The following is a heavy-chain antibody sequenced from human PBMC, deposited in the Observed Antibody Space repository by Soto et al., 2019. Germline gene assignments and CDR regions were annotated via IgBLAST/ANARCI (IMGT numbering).Heavy chain of an antibody. Sequence: GASVKVSCKASGYTFPSCGISWVRQAPGQGREWMGWISAYNGNTNYAQKVQGRVTMTTDTSTNTAYMELRSLRSDDTAVYYCARDWKSAIAAGLDYWGQGTLVTVSS. V-gene: IGHV1-18*01. J-gene: IGHJ4*02. CDR1: GYTFPSCG. CDR3: ARDWKSAIAAGLDY. D-gene: IGHD6-25*01. CDR2: ISAYNGNT.